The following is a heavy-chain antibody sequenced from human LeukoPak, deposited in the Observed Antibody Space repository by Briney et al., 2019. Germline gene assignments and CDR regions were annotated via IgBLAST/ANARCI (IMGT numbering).Heavy chain of an antibody. CDR2: ITVNNGYT. V-gene: IGHV1-18*01. J-gene: IGHJ4*02. D-gene: IGHD6-6*01. Sequence: EASVKVSCKAAGYTFTSHGFIWLRQAPGQGLEWMGWITVNNGYTKYAQELQGRVTMTTDTSTSTAYMELRSLRSEDTAVYYCARDGIAARGLFDYWGQGTLVTVSS. CDR3: ARDGIAARGLFDY. CDR1: GYTFTSHG.